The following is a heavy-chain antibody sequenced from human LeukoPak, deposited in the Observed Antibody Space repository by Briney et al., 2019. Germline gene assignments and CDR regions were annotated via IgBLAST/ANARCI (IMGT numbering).Heavy chain of an antibody. D-gene: IGHD3-3*01. J-gene: IGHJ4*02. CDR2: IYWNDDK. CDR3: AHSLIGWSGYPPLDY. CDR1: GFSLSTRGVG. Sequence: SGPTLVKPTQTLTLTCTFSGFSLSTRGVGVGWIRQSPGKALEWLALIYWNDDKHHSPSLKSRLTIIKDTSKNRVILTMTNMDPVDTATYYCAHSLIGWSGYPPLDYWGQGTLVTVSS. V-gene: IGHV2-5*01.